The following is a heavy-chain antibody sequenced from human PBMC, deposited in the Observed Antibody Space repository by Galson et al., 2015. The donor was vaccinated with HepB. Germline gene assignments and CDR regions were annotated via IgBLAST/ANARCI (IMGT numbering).Heavy chain of an antibody. CDR3: ATPRGYYYDSILPED. V-gene: IGHV3-23*01. CDR1: GFTFSSYA. Sequence: SLRLSCAAPGFTFSSYAMSWVRQAPGKGLEWVSAISGSGGSTYYADPVKGRFTISRDNSKNTLYLQMNSLRAEDTAVYYCATPRGYYYDSILPEDWGQGTLVTVSS. CDR2: ISGSGGST. D-gene: IGHD3-22*01. J-gene: IGHJ4*02.